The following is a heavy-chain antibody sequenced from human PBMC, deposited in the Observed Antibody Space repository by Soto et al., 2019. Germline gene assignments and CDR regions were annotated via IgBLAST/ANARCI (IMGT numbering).Heavy chain of an antibody. CDR2: ISYDGSNK. J-gene: IGHJ4*02. CDR1: GFTFSSYG. V-gene: IGHV3-30*18. Sequence: GGSLRLSCAASGFTFSSYGMHWVRQAPGKGLEWVAVISYDGSNKYYADSVKGRFTISRDNSKNTLYLQMNSLRAEDTAVYYCAKVGLRNPYYFDYWGQGTLVTVSS. CDR3: AKVGLRNPYYFDY. D-gene: IGHD4-17*01.